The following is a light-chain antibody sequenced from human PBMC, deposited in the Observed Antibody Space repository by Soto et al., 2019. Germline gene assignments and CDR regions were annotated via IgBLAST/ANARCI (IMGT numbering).Light chain of an antibody. CDR3: QQYDNWLLT. CDR2: GAS. J-gene: IGKJ2*01. V-gene: IGKV3-15*01. CDR1: QSVSSN. Sequence: EIVMTQSPATLSVSPGERATLSCRASQSVSSNLSWYQQKPGQAPRLLIYGASTRATGIPERFSGLGSGTEFTLTISSLQSEDLAVYYCQQYDNWLLTFGQVTKMEIK.